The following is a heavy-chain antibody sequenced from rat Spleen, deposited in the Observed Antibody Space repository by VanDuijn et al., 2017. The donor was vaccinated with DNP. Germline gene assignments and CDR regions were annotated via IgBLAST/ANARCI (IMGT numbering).Heavy chain of an antibody. CDR2: INNSGGST. V-gene: IGHV5-31*01. D-gene: IGHD1-2*01. Sequence: EVQLVESGGGPVQPGRSLKLSCVASGFIFSNYWMTWIRQAPGKGLEWVASINNSGGSTYYQDSVKGRFTISRDNAKINKYLQMDSLRSEDTATYFCARPDSNYIYVGYYFDYWGQGVMVTVSS. CDR1: GFIFSNYW. CDR3: ARPDSNYIYVGYYFDY. J-gene: IGHJ2*01.